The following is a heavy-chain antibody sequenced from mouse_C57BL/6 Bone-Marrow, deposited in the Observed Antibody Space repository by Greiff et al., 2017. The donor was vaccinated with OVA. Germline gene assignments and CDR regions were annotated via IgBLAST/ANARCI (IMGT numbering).Heavy chain of an antibody. Sequence: EVKLVESGGGLVQPKGSLKLSCAASGFSFNTYAMNWVRQAPGKGLEWVARIRSKSNNYATYYADSVKDRFTISRDDSESMLYLQMNNLKTEDTAMYYCVLLRSWYFDVWGTGTTVTVAS. V-gene: IGHV10-1*01. CDR3: VLLRSWYFDV. CDR1: GFSFNTYA. J-gene: IGHJ1*03. D-gene: IGHD1-1*01. CDR2: IRSKSNNYAT.